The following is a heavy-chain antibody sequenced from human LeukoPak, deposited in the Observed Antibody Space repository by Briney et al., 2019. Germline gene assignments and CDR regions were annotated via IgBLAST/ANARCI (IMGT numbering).Heavy chain of an antibody. Sequence: TGGSLRLSCAASGFTFSSYWMSWVRQAPGKGLEWVANIKQDGSEKYYVDSVKGRFTISRDSAKNSLYLQMNSLRAEDTAVYYCARLSRYDSSGYKGSSDYWGQGTLVTVSS. V-gene: IGHV3-7*01. CDR1: GFTFSSYW. CDR2: IKQDGSEK. J-gene: IGHJ4*02. D-gene: IGHD3-22*01. CDR3: ARLSRYDSSGYKGSSDY.